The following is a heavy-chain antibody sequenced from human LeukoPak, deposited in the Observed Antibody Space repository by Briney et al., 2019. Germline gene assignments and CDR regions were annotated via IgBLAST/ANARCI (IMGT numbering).Heavy chain of an antibody. CDR2: MSGSGGST. CDR1: GFTFSIYG. V-gene: IGHV3-23*01. Sequence: GGSLRLSCAASGFTFSIYGMSWVRQAPGRGLEWVSAMSGSGGSTYYADSVKGRFTISRDNAKNSLYLQMNSLRAEDTAVYYCAGPMGPAAIFGFDYWGQGTLVTVSS. D-gene: IGHD2-2*01. J-gene: IGHJ4*02. CDR3: AGPMGPAAIFGFDY.